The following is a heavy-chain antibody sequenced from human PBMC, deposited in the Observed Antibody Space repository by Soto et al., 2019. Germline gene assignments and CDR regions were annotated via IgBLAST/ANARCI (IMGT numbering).Heavy chain of an antibody. CDR2: ISGSGGST. V-gene: IGHV3-23*01. CDR1: GFTFSSYA. J-gene: IGHJ4*02. CDR3: AKDGRNVVVPAAMRDYFDY. D-gene: IGHD2-2*01. Sequence: GGSLRLSCAASGFTFSSYAMSWVRQAPGKGLDWVSAISGSGGSTYYADSVKGRFTISRDNSKNTLYLQMNSLRAEDTAVYYCAKDGRNVVVPAAMRDYFDYWGQGTLVTVSS.